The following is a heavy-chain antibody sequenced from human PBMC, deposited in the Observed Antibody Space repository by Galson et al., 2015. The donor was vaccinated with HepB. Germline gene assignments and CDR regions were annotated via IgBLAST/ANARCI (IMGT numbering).Heavy chain of an antibody. J-gene: IGHJ1*01. D-gene: IGHD3-22*01. V-gene: IGHV1-24*01. CDR1: GYTLTELS. Sequence: SVKVSCKVSGYTLTELSMHWVRQAPGKGLEWMGGFDPEDGETIYAQKFQGRVTMTEDTSTDTAYMELSSLRSEDTAVYYCAFHYYDSSGYPAESFQHWGQGTLVTVSS. CDR3: AFHYYDSSGYPAESFQH. CDR2: FDPEDGET.